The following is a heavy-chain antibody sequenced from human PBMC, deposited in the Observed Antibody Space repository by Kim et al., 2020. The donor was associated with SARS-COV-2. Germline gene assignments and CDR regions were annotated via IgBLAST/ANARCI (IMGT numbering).Heavy chain of an antibody. V-gene: IGHV3-13*01. Sequence: YPGSGKGRFTSSRENAKNSLYLQMNSLRAGDTAVYYCARGYSSSWYWAFDIWGQGTMVTVSS. CDR3: ARGYSSSWYWAFDI. D-gene: IGHD6-13*01. J-gene: IGHJ3*02.